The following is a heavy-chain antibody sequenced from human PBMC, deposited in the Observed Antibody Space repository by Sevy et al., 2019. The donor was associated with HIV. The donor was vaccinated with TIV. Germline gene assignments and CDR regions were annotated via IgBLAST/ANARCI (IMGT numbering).Heavy chain of an antibody. V-gene: IGHV3-33*01. Sequence: SLRLSCAASGFTFSSYGMNWVRQAPGKGLEWVAVIWFDGRNQYYSESVKGRFTISRDNAKNTLYLQMNSLRAEDTAVYYCARELSGDYYDSSGYRFFDLWGRGTLVTVSS. D-gene: IGHD3-22*01. CDR2: IWFDGRNQ. CDR1: GFTFSSYG. J-gene: IGHJ2*01. CDR3: ARELSGDYYDSSGYRFFDL.